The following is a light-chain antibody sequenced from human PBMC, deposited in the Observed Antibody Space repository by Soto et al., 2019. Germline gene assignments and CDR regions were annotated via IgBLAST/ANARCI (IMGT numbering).Light chain of an antibody. CDR1: TSNILRNY. CDR3: ASWDDSLSGYV. Sequence: QSVLTQPPSASGNPGQRLTISCSGSTSNILRNYVYWYRQFPGTAPRLLISTNDQRPSGVPDRFSGSKSGTSASLAISGLRSEDEADYYCASWDDSLSGYVFGTGTKVTVL. V-gene: IGLV1-47*01. J-gene: IGLJ1*01. CDR2: TND.